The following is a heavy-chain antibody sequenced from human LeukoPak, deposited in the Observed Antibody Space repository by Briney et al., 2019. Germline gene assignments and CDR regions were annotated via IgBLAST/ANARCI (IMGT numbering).Heavy chain of an antibody. CDR1: GGSISSYY. V-gene: IGHV4-59*08. CDR2: IYYSGST. CDR3: ARLDSGYDFWGVDY. D-gene: IGHD5-12*01. Sequence: SETLSLTCTVSGGSISSYYWSWIRQPPGKGLEWIGYIYYSGSTNYNPSLKSRVTISVDTSKNQFSLKLSSVTAADMAVYYCARLDSGYDFWGVDYWGQGTLVTVSS. J-gene: IGHJ4*02.